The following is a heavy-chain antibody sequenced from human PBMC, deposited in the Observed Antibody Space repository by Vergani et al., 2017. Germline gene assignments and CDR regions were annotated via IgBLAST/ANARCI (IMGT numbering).Heavy chain of an antibody. CDR3: TRDVPCGDGACLHFDH. CDR2: INPIDSKI. J-gene: IGHJ4*02. V-gene: IGHV5-51*03. CDR1: ESSFISNE. D-gene: IGHD2-21*01. Sequence: EVMLVQSGAEVKKPGESLKISCKYSESSFISNEIAWVSQMSGKGLQWMGNINPIDSKIAYSPSFQGQAIMSLDKSNTTAYLQWRSLKASDTAIYYCTRDVPCGDGACLHFDHWGQGTQVTVSS.